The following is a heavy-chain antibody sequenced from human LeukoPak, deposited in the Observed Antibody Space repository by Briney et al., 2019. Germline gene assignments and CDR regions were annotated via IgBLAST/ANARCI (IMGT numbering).Heavy chain of an antibody. CDR1: GGSISSYY. J-gene: IGHJ4*02. CDR2: IFYSGST. D-gene: IGHD2-15*01. V-gene: IGHV4-59*01. CDR3: ARTHCSGGSCNLDY. Sequence: SETLSLTCTVSGGSISSYYWSWIRQPPGKGLEWIGYIFYSGSTNYNPSLKSRVTISVDTSKNQFSVKLNSVTAADTAVYYCARTHCSGGSCNLDYWGQGTLVTVSS.